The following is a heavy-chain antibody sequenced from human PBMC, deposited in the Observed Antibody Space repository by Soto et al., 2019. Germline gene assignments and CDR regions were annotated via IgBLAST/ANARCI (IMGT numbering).Heavy chain of an antibody. CDR1: GFIFSSYN. D-gene: IGHD3-10*01. J-gene: IGHJ3*02. Sequence: EVQLVESGGGLVKPGGSLRLSCAASGFIFSSYNMNWVRQAPGKGLEWVSSLNSRGNYIYYADSVRGRFTISRDNAKNSLFLQMNSRRPDDTAVYYCARDLYYYGSGSYSDAFDIWGQGTMVTVSS. CDR2: LNSRGNYI. CDR3: ARDLYYYGSGSYSDAFDI. V-gene: IGHV3-21*01.